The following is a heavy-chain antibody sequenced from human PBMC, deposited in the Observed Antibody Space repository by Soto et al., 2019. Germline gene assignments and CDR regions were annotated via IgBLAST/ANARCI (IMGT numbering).Heavy chain of an antibody. CDR3: ARGGYYYALGDY. CDR1: GVSIGSGDYY. Sequence: QVQLQESGPGLVKPSQTLSLTCTVSGVSIGSGDYYWSWIRQHPGKGLEWIGYIHYRGITYYNPSLKSRVVISVDTSKNQFSLKLSSVTAADTAVYFCARGGYYYALGDYWGQGALVTVSS. CDR2: IHYRGIT. V-gene: IGHV4-31*03. D-gene: IGHD5-18*01. J-gene: IGHJ4*02.